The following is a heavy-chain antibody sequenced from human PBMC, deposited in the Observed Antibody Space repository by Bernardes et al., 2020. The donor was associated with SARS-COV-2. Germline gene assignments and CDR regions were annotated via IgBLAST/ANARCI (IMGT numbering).Heavy chain of an antibody. Sequence: ASVKVSCKVSGYTLTELSMHWVRQAPGKGLEWMGGFDPEDGETIYAQKFQGRVTMTEDTSTDTAYMELSSLRSEDTAVYYCATGSARYFDWLSRYYFDYWGQGTLVTVSS. CDR2: FDPEDGET. V-gene: IGHV1-24*01. CDR1: GYTLTELS. CDR3: ATGSARYFDWLSRYYFDY. D-gene: IGHD3-9*01. J-gene: IGHJ4*02.